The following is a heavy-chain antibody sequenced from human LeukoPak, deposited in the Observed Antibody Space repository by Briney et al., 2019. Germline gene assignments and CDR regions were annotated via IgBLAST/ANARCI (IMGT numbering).Heavy chain of an antibody. J-gene: IGHJ4*02. D-gene: IGHD4-23*01. CDR1: GFTFSSYA. V-gene: IGHV3-30*04. CDR3: ARESAPDYGGNFGN. CDR2: ISYDGSNK. Sequence: GGSLRLSCAASGFTFSSYAMHWVRQAPGKGLEWVAVISYDGSNKYYADSVKGRFTISRDNSKNTLYLQMNSLRAEDTAVYYCARESAPDYGGNFGNWGQGTLVTVSS.